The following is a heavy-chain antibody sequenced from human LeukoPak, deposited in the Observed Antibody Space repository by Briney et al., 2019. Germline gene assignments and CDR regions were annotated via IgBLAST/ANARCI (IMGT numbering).Heavy chain of an antibody. V-gene: IGHV4-30-4*01. D-gene: IGHD4-23*01. CDR3: ARENNDYGGKKAFDY. Sequence: PSETLSLTCAVSGGSSRSGDYFWSWIRQPPGKGLEWIGHIHCSGNTYYNPSLKSRVSISVDTSKNQFSLKLSSVTAADTAAYYCARENNDYGGKKAFDYWGQGTLVTVSS. CDR2: IHCSGNT. J-gene: IGHJ4*02. CDR1: GGSSRSGDYF.